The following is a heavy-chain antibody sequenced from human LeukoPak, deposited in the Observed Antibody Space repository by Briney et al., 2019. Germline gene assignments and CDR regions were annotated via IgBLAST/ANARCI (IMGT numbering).Heavy chain of an antibody. Sequence: SETLSLTCTVSGGSISSYYWSWIRQPPGKGLEWIGYIYYSGSTNYNPSLKSRVTISVDTSKNQFSLKLSSVTAADTAVYFCARDLGGYPFFMDVWGRGTTVIVSS. J-gene: IGHJ6*03. V-gene: IGHV4-59*01. CDR2: IYYSGST. D-gene: IGHD2-15*01. CDR1: GGSISSYY. CDR3: ARDLGGYPFFMDV.